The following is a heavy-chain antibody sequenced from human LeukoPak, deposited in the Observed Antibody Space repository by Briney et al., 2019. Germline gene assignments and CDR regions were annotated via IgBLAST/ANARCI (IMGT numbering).Heavy chain of an antibody. CDR3: ARASSSWYAWWFDP. CDR1: GGSFSGYY. D-gene: IGHD6-13*01. V-gene: IGHV4-34*01. Sequence: SETLSLTCAVYGGSFSGYYWSWIRQPPGKGLEWIGEINHSGSTNYNPSLKGRVTISVDTSKNQFSLKLSSVTAADTAVYYCARASSSWYAWWFDPWGQGTLVTVSS. J-gene: IGHJ5*02. CDR2: INHSGST.